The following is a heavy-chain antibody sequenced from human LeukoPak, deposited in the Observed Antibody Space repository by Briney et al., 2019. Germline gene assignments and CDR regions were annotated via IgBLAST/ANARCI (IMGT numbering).Heavy chain of an antibody. D-gene: IGHD3-9*01. Sequence: GGSLRLSCAASGFTFSSYGMHWVRQAPGKGLEWVAFIRYDGSNKYYADSVKGRFTISRDNAKNSLYLQMNSLRAEDTALYYCAKVLLGYFDWLAPFDIWGQGTMVTVSS. CDR2: IRYDGSNK. J-gene: IGHJ3*02. V-gene: IGHV3-30*02. CDR1: GFTFSSYG. CDR3: AKVLLGYFDWLAPFDI.